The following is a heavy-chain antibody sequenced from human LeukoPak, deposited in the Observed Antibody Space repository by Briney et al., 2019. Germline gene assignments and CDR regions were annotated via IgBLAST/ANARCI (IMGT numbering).Heavy chain of an antibody. Sequence: GGSLRLSCAASGFTFSSYAMSWVRQAPGKGLEWVSAFSGSGGSTYYADSVKGRFSISRDNSKNTLYLQMNSLRAEDTAIYYCAKAGYPGYFFMDVWGTGTTVTISS. J-gene: IGHJ6*03. CDR1: GFTFSSYA. CDR3: AKAGYPGYFFMDV. V-gene: IGHV3-23*01. D-gene: IGHD5-12*01. CDR2: FSGSGGST.